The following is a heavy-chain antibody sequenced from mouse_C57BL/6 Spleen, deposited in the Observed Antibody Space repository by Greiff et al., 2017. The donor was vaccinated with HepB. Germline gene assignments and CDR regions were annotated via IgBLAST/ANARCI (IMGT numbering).Heavy chain of an antibody. CDR2: ISDGGSYT. J-gene: IGHJ1*03. Sequence: EVKLVESGGGLVKPGGSLKLSCAASGFTFSSYAMSWVRQTPEKRLEWVATISDGGSYTYYPDNVKGRFTISRDNAKNNLYLQRSHLKSEDTAMYDCARDPGWYFDVWGTGTTVTVSS. CDR1: GFTFSSYA. V-gene: IGHV5-4*01. CDR3: ARDPGWYFDV.